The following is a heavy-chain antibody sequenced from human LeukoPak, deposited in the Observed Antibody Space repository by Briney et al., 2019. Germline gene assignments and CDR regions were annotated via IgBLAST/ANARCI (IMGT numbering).Heavy chain of an antibody. CDR2: VYSDGVT. V-gene: IGHV3-66*02. CDR3: VRDRAEGRAWVEFDP. Sequence: GGSLGLSCAASGFTVSSYGMSWVRQAPGKGPEWVSLVYSDGVTRYADSVQGRFTISRDNSKNTVYLQMNNLRVEDTAVYHCVRDRAEGRAWVEFDPWGQGILVTVSS. CDR1: GFTVSSYG. J-gene: IGHJ5*02.